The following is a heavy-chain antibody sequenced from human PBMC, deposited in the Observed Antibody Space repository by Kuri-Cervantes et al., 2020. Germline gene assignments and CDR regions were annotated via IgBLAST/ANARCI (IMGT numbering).Heavy chain of an antibody. Sequence: GGSLRLSCAASGFTFSSYAMSWVRQAPGKGLEWVGRIRSKANSYATAYAASVKGRFTISRDDSKNTAYLQMNSLKTEDTAVYYCAKDGPAMVIYYYMDVWGKGTTVTVSS. D-gene: IGHD5-18*01. CDR2: IRSKANSYAT. CDR3: AKDGPAMVIYYYMDV. J-gene: IGHJ6*03. CDR1: GFTFSSYA. V-gene: IGHV3-73*01.